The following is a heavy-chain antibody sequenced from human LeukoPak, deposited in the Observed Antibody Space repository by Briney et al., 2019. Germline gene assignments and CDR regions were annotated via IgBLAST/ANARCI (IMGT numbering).Heavy chain of an antibody. CDR2: IIPIFGTA. CDR3: ARRAPIFGVVIQYYFDY. D-gene: IGHD3-3*01. Sequence: SVKVSCKASGGTFSSYAISWVRQAPGQGLEWMGGIIPIFGTANYAQKFQGRVTITTDESTSTAYMELSSLRSEDTAVYYCARRAPIFGVVIQYYFDYWGQGTLVTVSS. V-gene: IGHV1-69*05. CDR1: GGTFSSYA. J-gene: IGHJ4*02.